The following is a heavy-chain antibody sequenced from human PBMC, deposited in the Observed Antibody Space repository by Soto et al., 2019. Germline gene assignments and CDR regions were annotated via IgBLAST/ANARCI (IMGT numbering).Heavy chain of an antibody. Sequence: QAQLVQSGSEVKKPGASVKVSCKASGYSFTDFGVNWVRQDPGQGLEWLGWISAYNGNRVYAQSFQGRLTVTTDTTRDTSYLELTNLRSDDTAIYYCARGPDILTGWKFEFWGQGTLVTVSS. CDR3: ARGPDILTGWKFEF. CDR2: ISAYNGNR. D-gene: IGHD3-9*01. V-gene: IGHV1-18*01. J-gene: IGHJ4*02. CDR1: GYSFTDFG.